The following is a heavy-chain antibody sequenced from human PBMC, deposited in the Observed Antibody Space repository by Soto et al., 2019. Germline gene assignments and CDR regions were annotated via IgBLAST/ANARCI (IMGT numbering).Heavy chain of an antibody. CDR2: LNTGNDNT. J-gene: IGHJ6*02. D-gene: IGHD3-3*01. Sequence: GASVKVSCKASGYTFTSYAMHWVRQAPGQRLEWVGWLNTGNDNTKYSPEFQGRVTITRDTTASIAYMELSSLRSEDTAVYYCARHPLRSSQWVYYGMDVWGQGTTVTVSS. CDR1: GYTFTSYA. CDR3: ARHPLRSSQWVYYGMDV. V-gene: IGHV1-3*04.